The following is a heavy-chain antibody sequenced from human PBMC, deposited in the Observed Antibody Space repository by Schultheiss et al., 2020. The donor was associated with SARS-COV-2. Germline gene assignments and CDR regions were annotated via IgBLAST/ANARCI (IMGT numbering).Heavy chain of an antibody. D-gene: IGHD1-26*01. CDR1: GFTFSSYG. V-gene: IGHV3-33*08. CDR3: ARDREIVGASGAFDI. Sequence: GGSLRLSCAASGFTFSSYGMHWVRQAPGKGLEWVAVIWYDGSNKYYADSVKGRFTISRDNSKNTLYLQMNSLRAEDTAVYYCARDREIVGASGAFDIWGQGTTVTVSS. J-gene: IGHJ3*02. CDR2: IWYDGSNK.